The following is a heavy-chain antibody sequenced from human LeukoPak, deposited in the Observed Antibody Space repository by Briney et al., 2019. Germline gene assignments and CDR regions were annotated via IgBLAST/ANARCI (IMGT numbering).Heavy chain of an antibody. Sequence: ASVKVSCKASGYTFTSYSISWVRQAPGQGLEWMGWISAYNGNTNYAQKLQGRVTMTTDTSTSTAYMELRSLRSDDTAVYYCARGLPYYSSGWYYFDYWGQGTLVTVSS. CDR3: ARGLPYYSSGWYYFDY. V-gene: IGHV1-18*01. D-gene: IGHD6-19*01. CDR1: GYTFTSYS. CDR2: ISAYNGNT. J-gene: IGHJ4*02.